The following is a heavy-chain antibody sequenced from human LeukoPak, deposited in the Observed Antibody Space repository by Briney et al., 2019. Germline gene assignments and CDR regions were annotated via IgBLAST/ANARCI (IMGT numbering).Heavy chain of an antibody. CDR3: ARDATRLVDY. J-gene: IGHJ4*02. CDR1: GFTFSSYE. CDR2: ISSSGSTI. D-gene: IGHD2-15*01. Sequence: GGSLRLSCAASGFTFSSYEMNWVRQAPGKGLEWVSYISSSGSTIYYADSVKGRFTTSRDNAKNSLYLQMNSLRAEDTAVYYCARDATRLVDYWGQGTLVTVSS. V-gene: IGHV3-48*03.